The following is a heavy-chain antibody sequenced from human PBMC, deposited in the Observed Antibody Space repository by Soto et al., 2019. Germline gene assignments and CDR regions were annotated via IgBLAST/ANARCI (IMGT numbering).Heavy chain of an antibody. CDR3: AKPLIAVAGTLDAFDI. CDR2: ISGSGGST. Sequence: GGSLRLSCAASGFTFSSYAMSWVRQAPGKGLEWVSAISGSGGSTYYADSVKGRFTISRDNSKNTLYLQMNSLRAEDTAVYYCAKPLIAVAGTLDAFDIWGQGTMVTVSS. V-gene: IGHV3-23*01. D-gene: IGHD6-19*01. CDR1: GFTFSSYA. J-gene: IGHJ3*02.